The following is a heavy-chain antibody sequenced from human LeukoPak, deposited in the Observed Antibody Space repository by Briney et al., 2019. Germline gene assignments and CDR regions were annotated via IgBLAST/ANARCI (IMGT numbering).Heavy chain of an antibody. D-gene: IGHD3-9*01. CDR2: IYYSGST. J-gene: IGHJ4*02. Sequence: PSETLSLTCTVSGGSISSYYWSWIRQPPEKGLEWIGYIYYSGSTNYNPSLKSRVTISVDTSKNQFSLKLTSVTAADTAVYYCARAVGIFDWLPLLDFWGQGTLVTVSS. CDR3: ARAVGIFDWLPLLDF. V-gene: IGHV4-59*01. CDR1: GGSISSYY.